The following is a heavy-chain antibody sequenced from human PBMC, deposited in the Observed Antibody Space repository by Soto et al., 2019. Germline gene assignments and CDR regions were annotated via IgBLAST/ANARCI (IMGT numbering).Heavy chain of an antibody. D-gene: IGHD3-9*01. V-gene: IGHV1-69*01. CDR3: ARARSQTGYRDAFDI. Sequence: QVQLVQSGAEVKKPGSSVKVSCKASGGTFSSYAISWVRQAPGQGLEWMGGIIPIFGTANYAQKFQGRVTITAEESTSTDYMDLSSLRSEDTAVYYCARARSQTGYRDAFDIWGQVTMVTVSS. J-gene: IGHJ3*02. CDR2: IIPIFGTA. CDR1: GGTFSSYA.